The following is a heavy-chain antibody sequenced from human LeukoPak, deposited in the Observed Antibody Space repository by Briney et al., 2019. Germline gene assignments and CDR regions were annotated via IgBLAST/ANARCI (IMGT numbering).Heavy chain of an antibody. V-gene: IGHV4-59*12. J-gene: IGHJ3*02. CDR2: IYYSGST. D-gene: IGHD2-15*01. CDR3: AREEDCSGGICYLGNAFDI. CDR1: GGSISSYY. Sequence: SETLSLTCTVSGGSISSYYWSWIREPPGKGLEWIGYIYYSGSTNYNPSLKSRVTISVDTSKNQFSLKLSSVTAADTAVYYCAREEDCSGGICYLGNAFDIWGQGTMVTVSS.